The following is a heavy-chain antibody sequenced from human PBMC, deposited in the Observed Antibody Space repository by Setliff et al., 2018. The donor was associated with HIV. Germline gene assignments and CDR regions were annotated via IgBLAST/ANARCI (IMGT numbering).Heavy chain of an antibody. Sequence: SETLSLTCAVYGGSFSGYYWSWIRQPPGKGLEWIGEINHSGSTNYNPSLKSRVTISVDTSKNQISLKLSPVTAADTAVYYCARGLNYYGSGSYLPLGYWGQGTLVTVSS. D-gene: IGHD3-10*01. V-gene: IGHV4-34*01. CDR3: ARGLNYYGSGSYLPLGY. CDR1: GGSFSGYY. J-gene: IGHJ4*02. CDR2: INHSGST.